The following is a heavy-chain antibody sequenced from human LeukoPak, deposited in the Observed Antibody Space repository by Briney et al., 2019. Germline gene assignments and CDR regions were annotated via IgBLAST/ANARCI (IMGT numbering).Heavy chain of an antibody. CDR2: INSDGSET. D-gene: IGHD3-16*01. CDR3: ARVRMGDDFNPFDY. CDR1: GFTFSSFL. V-gene: IGHV3-74*03. Sequence: PGGSLRLSCAASGFTFSSFLIYWVRHAPGKVLVWVSRINSDGSETMYADSVKRRFTISRDNAKNTLYLEMNTLRAEDTAVYYCARVRMGDDFNPFDYWGQGNLVTVSS. J-gene: IGHJ4*02.